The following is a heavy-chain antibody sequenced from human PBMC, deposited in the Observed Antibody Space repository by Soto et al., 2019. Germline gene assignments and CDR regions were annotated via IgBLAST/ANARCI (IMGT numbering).Heavy chain of an antibody. Sequence: VGSLRLSGAASGFTFSSCAMSWVGQAPGKGLEWVSAISGSGGSTYYADSVKGRFTISRDNSKNTLYLQMNSLRAEDTAVYYCAKDVEVITYYFDYWGRGTLVTVSS. CDR2: ISGSGGST. CDR3: AKDVEVITYYFDY. V-gene: IGHV3-23*01. CDR1: GFTFSSCA. J-gene: IGHJ4*02. D-gene: IGHD3-22*01.